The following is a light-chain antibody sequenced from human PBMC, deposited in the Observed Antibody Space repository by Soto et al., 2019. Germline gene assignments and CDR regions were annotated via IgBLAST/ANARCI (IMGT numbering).Light chain of an antibody. V-gene: IGLV2-11*01. J-gene: IGLJ1*01. CDR2: DVS. CDR3: CSYAGSPRDV. Sequence: QSALTQPRSVSGSLGQSVTISCTGTSSDVGTYNYVSWYQQHPGKAPKVMIYDVSERPSGVPDRFSGSKSGNTASLTISWLQAEDEADYYCCSYAGSPRDVLGTGTKLTVL. CDR1: SSDVGTYNY.